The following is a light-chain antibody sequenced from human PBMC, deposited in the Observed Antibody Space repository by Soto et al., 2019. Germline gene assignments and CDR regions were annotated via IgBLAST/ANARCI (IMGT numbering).Light chain of an antibody. CDR3: CSYAGSYTHV. V-gene: IGLV2-11*01. CDR1: SSDIGGYNY. J-gene: IGLJ1*01. Sequence: QSVLTQPRSVSGSPGQSVTISCTGTSSDIGGYNYVSWYQQHPGKAPKLMIYDVIKRPSGVPDRFSGSKSGNTASLTISGLPAEDEAAYYCCSYAGSYTHVFGTGTKVTVL. CDR2: DVI.